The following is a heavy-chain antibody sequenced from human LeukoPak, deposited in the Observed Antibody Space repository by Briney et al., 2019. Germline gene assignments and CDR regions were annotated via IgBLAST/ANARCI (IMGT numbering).Heavy chain of an antibody. V-gene: IGHV3-21*01. CDR1: GFTFSTYA. CDR3: ARDHLYVGATDI. J-gene: IGHJ3*02. Sequence: GGSLRLSCAASGFTFSTYAMSWVRQAPGKGLEWVSSISSSSSYIYYADSVEGRFTISRDNAKNSLYLQMNSLRAEDTAVYYCARDHLYVGATDIWGQGTMVTVSS. CDR2: ISSSSSYI. D-gene: IGHD1-26*01.